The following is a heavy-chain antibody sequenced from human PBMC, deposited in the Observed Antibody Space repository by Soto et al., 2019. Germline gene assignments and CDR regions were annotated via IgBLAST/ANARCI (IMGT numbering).Heavy chain of an antibody. CDR3: AGMFTFGGVLVTTLRYFDY. CDR1: GGSISSSNW. D-gene: IGHD3-16*02. CDR2: IYHSGST. V-gene: IGHV4-4*02. Sequence: SETRSFTWALSGGSISSSNWFSWVRQPPGKRLEWIGEIYHSGSTNYNPSLNSRVCISVDRSKAQFPLMLSPVTAPGTPVYYCAGMFTFGGVLVTTLRYFDYWCRGPM. J-gene: IGHJ4*02.